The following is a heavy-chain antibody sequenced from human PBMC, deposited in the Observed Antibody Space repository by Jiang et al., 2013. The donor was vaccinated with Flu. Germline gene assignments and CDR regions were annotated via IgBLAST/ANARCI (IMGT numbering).Heavy chain of an antibody. CDR1: GGSISHNY. D-gene: IGHD2-8*01. V-gene: IGHV4-59*01. CDR3: ARIRLYGAGPVGAFDV. Sequence: SGGSISHNYWSWIRQPPGKGLEWIGYVYYSGRTNYNPSLESRVAISVDTSKSQFSLKLRSVTAADTAVYYCARIRLYGAGPVGAFDVWGQGRMVTISS. J-gene: IGHJ3*01. CDR2: VYYSGRT.